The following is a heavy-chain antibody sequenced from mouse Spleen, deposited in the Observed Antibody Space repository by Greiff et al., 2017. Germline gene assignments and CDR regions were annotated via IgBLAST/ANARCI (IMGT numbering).Heavy chain of an antibody. Sequence: QVQLQQSGAELARPGASVKMSCKASGYTFTSYTMHWVKQRPGQGLEWIGYINPSSGYTKYNQKFKDKATLTADKSSSTAYMQLSSLTSEDSAVYYCARLWEHYAMDYWGQGTSVTVSS. J-gene: IGHJ4*01. V-gene: IGHV1-4*01. CDR3: ARLWEHYAMDY. CDR1: GYTFTSYT. CDR2: INPSSGYT. D-gene: IGHD4-1*01.